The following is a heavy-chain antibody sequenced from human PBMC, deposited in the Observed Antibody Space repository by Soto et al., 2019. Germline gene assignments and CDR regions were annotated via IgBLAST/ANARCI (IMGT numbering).Heavy chain of an antibody. CDR1: GYTFSTYW. V-gene: IGHV5-51*01. Sequence: GESLKISCEGSGYTFSTYWIGWVRQMPGKGLEWLGLIYPADSDVRYSPSFQGHVTMSADESISTAYLQWASLKASDAAIYYCARGRGTEHNWNFLDASNVWGQGTMVTVSS. CDR2: IYPADSDV. D-gene: IGHD1-7*01. CDR3: ARGRGTEHNWNFLDASNV. J-gene: IGHJ3*01.